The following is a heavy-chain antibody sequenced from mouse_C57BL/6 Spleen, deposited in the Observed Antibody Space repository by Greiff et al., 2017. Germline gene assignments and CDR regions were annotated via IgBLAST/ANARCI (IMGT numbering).Heavy chain of an antibody. D-gene: IGHD2-5*01. CDR1: GFTFSSYT. CDR3: ARFYYSNYWYFDV. J-gene: IGHJ1*03. Sequence: EVQLVESGGGLVKPGGSLKLSCAASGFTFSSYTMSWVRQTPEKRLEWVATISGGGGNTYNPDSVKGRFTIARDNSKNTLYLQMSSLRSEDTALYYCARFYYSNYWYFDVWGTGTTVTVSS. CDR2: ISGGGGNT. V-gene: IGHV5-9*01.